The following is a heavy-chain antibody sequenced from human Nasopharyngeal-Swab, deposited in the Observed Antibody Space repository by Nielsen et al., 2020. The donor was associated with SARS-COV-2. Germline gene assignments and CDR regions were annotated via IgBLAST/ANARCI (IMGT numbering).Heavy chain of an antibody. Sequence: WIRQPPGKGLEWVAVISYDGSNKYYADSVKGRFTISRDNSKNTLYLQMNSLRAEDTAVYYCAKSPDFRPIFGEVTARLGMDVWGQGTTVTVS. CDR2: ISYDGSNK. J-gene: IGHJ6*02. D-gene: IGHD3-3*01. CDR3: AKSPDFRPIFGEVTARLGMDV. V-gene: IGHV3-30*18.